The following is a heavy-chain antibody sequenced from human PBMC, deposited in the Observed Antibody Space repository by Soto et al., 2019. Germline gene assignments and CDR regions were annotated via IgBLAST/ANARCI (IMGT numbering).Heavy chain of an antibody. CDR3: AITYCRDNSCPRDFDF. V-gene: IGHV1-69*02. CDR1: GGTFNTYT. J-gene: IGHJ4*02. CDR2: FIPILDMA. D-gene: IGHD2-21*01. Sequence: QVQVVQSGAEVKKPESSVKVSCKPSGGTFNTYTVNWVRLAPGHGLEWMGRFIPILDMANYAQKFQAGVTLTADIATFTAYMELNSLTSDDTAVYYCAITYCRDNSCPRDFDFWGPGTRVSVPS.